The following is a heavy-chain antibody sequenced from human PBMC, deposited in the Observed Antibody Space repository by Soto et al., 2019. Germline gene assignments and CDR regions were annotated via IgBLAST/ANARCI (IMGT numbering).Heavy chain of an antibody. CDR2: IDHSGYT. Sequence: QVQLQQWGAGLLKPSETLSLTCAVYGGSFSGYYWNWIRQPPGKGLEWIGEIDHSGYTNYNPSLKRRVTISVDTSKIQFSLRLTTETAADTAVYSCAQVRDSFDPCFQGTLVTGYS. CDR1: GGSFSGYY. CDR3: AQVRDSFDP. V-gene: IGHV4-34*01. J-gene: IGHJ5*02. D-gene: IGHD2-2*01.